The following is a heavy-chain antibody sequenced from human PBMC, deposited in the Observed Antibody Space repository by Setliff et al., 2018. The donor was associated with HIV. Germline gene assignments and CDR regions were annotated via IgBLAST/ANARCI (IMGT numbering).Heavy chain of an antibody. Sequence: SETLSLTCTVSGGSISSHYWSWIRQPPGKGLEWIGNFYYSGSSHYNPSLKSRVTISVDTSKNQFSLKLISVSAADTAVYYCARFEVTTVTTRDYWGQGTLVTVSS. CDR2: FYYSGSS. D-gene: IGHD4-17*01. V-gene: IGHV4-59*08. J-gene: IGHJ4*02. CDR3: ARFEVTTVTTRDY. CDR1: GGSISSHY.